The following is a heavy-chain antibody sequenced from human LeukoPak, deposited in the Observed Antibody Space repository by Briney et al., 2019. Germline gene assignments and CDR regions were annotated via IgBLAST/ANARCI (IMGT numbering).Heavy chain of an antibody. V-gene: IGHV1-2*02. J-gene: IGHJ4*02. CDR2: INTDSGGT. CDR3: ARGTSIVRGIIDY. Sequence: GGSVKVSCKASGYIFTGYYMHWVRQAPGQGLEWIGWINTDSGGTNYAQKFQGRVTLTRDTSITTAYMELNRLRSDDTAVYYCARGTSIVRGIIDYWGQGTLVTVSS. D-gene: IGHD3-10*01. CDR1: GYIFTGYY.